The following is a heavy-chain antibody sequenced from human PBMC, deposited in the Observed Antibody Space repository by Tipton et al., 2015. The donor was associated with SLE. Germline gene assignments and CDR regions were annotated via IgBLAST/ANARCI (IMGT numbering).Heavy chain of an antibody. CDR3: AKEPQD. CDR1: GFPFSIAW. Sequence: SLRLSCAASGFPFSIAWMNWVRQAPGKGLEWVSAIVGSGDNTYYADSVKGRFTVSRDNSKNTVYLQMSSLRADDTAVYFCAKEPQDWGQGTLVTVSS. V-gene: IGHV3-23*01. J-gene: IGHJ4*02. CDR2: IVGSGDNT.